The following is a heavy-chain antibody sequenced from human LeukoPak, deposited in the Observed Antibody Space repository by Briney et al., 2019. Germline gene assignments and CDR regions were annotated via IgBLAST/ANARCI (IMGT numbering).Heavy chain of an antibody. V-gene: IGHV4-4*07. CDR3: ARDRGNWNDPGGYYFDY. CDR2: IYTSGST. D-gene: IGHD1-1*01. J-gene: IGHJ4*02. CDR1: GGSISSYY. Sequence: SETLSLTCTVSGGSISSYYWSWIRQPAGKRLEWMGRIYTSGSTNYNPSLKSRVTMSVDTSKNQFSLKLSSVTAADTAVYYCARDRGNWNDPGGYYFDYWGQGTLVTVSS.